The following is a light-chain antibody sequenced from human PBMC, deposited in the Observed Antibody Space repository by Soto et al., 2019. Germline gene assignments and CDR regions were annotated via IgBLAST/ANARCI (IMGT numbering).Light chain of an antibody. Sequence: QSALTQPRSVSGSPGQSVTLSCTGTSSDVGSYNYVSWYQQHPGKAPKLMIDDVNKRPSGVPDRFSGSRSGNTASLTISGLQAEDEADYYCCSYAGSYTWVFGGGTKRTVL. CDR3: CSYAGSYTWV. CDR1: SSDVGSYNY. V-gene: IGLV2-11*01. J-gene: IGLJ3*02. CDR2: DVN.